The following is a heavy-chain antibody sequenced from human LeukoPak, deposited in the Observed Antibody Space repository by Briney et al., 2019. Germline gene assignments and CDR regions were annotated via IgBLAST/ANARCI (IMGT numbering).Heavy chain of an antibody. D-gene: IGHD3-3*01. CDR3: ARGGSRTIFRVVIIPDYYMDV. J-gene: IGHJ6*03. CDR1: GGSFSGYY. V-gene: IGHV4-34*01. CDR2: INHSGST. Sequence: AETLSLTGAVYGGSFSGYYWSWIRQPPGKGLEWIGEINHSGSTNYNPSLKSRVTISVDTSKNQFSLKLSSVTAADTAVYYCARGGSRTIFRVVIIPDYYMDVWGKGTTVTVSS.